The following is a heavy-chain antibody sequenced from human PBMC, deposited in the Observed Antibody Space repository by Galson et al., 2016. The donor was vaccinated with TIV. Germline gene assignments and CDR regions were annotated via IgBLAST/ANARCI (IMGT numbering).Heavy chain of an antibody. CDR1: GFTFSNAW. CDR3: DTDQGWGPALDD. D-gene: IGHD3-16*01. V-gene: IGHV3-15*01. CDR2: IRSHFDGGTT. Sequence: LRLSCAASGFTFSNAWMTWVRQAPGKGLEWVGRIRSHFDGGTTQYAAPVRGRFTISRDDSISTLYLQMNSLKSGDSAVYYCDTDQGWGPALDDWGQGTLVTVSS. J-gene: IGHJ4*02.